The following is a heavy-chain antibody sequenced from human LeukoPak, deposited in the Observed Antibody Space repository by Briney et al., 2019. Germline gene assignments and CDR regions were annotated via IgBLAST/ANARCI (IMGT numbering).Heavy chain of an antibody. J-gene: IGHJ4*02. V-gene: IGHV1-24*01. D-gene: IGHD1-14*01. CDR2: FDPEDGET. CDR1: GYTLTELS. CDR3: AIGRRDRYYFDY. Sequence: ASVKVSCKVSGYTLTELSMHWVRQAPGQGLEWMGGFDPEDGETIYAQKFQGRVTMTEDTSTDTAYMERSSLRSEDTAVYYCAIGRRDRYYFDYWGQGTLVTVSS.